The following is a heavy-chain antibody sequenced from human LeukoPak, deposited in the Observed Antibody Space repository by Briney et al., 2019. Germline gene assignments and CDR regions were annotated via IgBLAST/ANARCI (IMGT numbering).Heavy chain of an antibody. J-gene: IGHJ4*02. D-gene: IGHD3-10*02. CDR2: ISGSGGST. Sequence: PGGSLRHSCAASGFTFSSYAMSWVRQAPGKGLEWVSAISGSGGSTYYADSVKGRFTISRDNSKNTLYLQMNSLRAEDTAVYYCAKDRRSVRGVIRFDYWGQGTLVTVSS. V-gene: IGHV3-23*01. CDR3: AKDRRSVRGVIRFDY. CDR1: GFTFSSYA.